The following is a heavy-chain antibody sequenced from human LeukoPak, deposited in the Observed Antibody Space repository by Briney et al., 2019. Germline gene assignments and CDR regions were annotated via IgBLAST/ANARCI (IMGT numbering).Heavy chain of an antibody. CDR1: GGSISSYY. Sequence: PSETLSLTCTVSGGSISSYYWSWIQQPPGKGLEWIGYIYYSGSTNYNPSLKSRVTISVDTSKNQFSLKLSSVTAADTAVYYCARLATGTTFRFDPWGQGTLVTVSS. CDR3: ARLATGTTFRFDP. J-gene: IGHJ5*02. V-gene: IGHV4-59*01. D-gene: IGHD1-1*01. CDR2: IYYSGST.